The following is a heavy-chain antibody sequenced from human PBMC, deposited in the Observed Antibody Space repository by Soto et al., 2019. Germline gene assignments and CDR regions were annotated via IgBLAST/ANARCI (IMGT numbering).Heavy chain of an antibody. Sequence: SETLSLTCTVSGGSISSYYWSWIRQPPGKGLEWIGYIYYSGSTNYNPSLKSRVTISVDTSKNQFSLKLSSVTAADTAVYYCARVGAAAGTEGWFDPWGQGTLVTVSS. D-gene: IGHD6-13*01. CDR1: GGSISSYY. CDR2: IYYSGST. CDR3: ARVGAAAGTEGWFDP. V-gene: IGHV4-59*01. J-gene: IGHJ5*02.